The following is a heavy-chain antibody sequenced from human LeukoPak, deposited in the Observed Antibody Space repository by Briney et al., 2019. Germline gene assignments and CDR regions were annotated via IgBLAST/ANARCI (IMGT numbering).Heavy chain of an antibody. CDR2: TREDGGER. Sequence: GGSLRLSCAASGFSFSSYWMTWVRQAPGKGLEWVANTREDGGERYYVDSVKGRFTISRDNAKNSLYLQISSLRAEDTAVYYCARVARLGDAFDTWGQGTMVTVSS. J-gene: IGHJ3*02. CDR3: ARVARLGDAFDT. CDR1: GFSFSSYW. V-gene: IGHV3-7*01. D-gene: IGHD2-21*01.